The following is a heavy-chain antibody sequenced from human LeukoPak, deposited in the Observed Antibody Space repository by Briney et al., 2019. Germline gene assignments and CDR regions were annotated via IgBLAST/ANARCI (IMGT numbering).Heavy chain of an antibody. D-gene: IGHD3-10*01. CDR3: ARDKSRTYGSADAFDI. Sequence: SETLSLTCTVSGGSISSSSYYWGRIRQPPGKGLEWIGTIYYSGSTYYNPSLKSRVTMSVDTSKNQFSLKLSSVTAADTAVYYCARDKSRTYGSADAFDIWGQGTMVTVSS. V-gene: IGHV4-39*07. J-gene: IGHJ3*02. CDR1: GGSISSSSYY. CDR2: IYYSGST.